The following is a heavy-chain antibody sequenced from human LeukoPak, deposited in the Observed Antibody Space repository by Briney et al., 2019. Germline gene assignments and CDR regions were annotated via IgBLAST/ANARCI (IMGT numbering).Heavy chain of an antibody. Sequence: SKTLSLTCTVSGGSVSSSSYYWGWIRQPPGKGLEWIGSIYSSGSTYYNPSLKSRVTISVDTSKNQFSLKLSSVTAADTAVYYCARRSYYDYVWWSYQDAFDIWGQGTMVTVSS. D-gene: IGHD3-16*02. CDR2: IYSSGST. CDR3: ARRSYYDYVWWSYQDAFDI. V-gene: IGHV4-39*07. CDR1: GGSVSSSSYY. J-gene: IGHJ3*02.